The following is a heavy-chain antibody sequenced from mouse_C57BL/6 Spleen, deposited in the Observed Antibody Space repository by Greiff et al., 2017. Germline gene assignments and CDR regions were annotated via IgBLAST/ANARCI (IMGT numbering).Heavy chain of an antibody. Sequence: VKLMESGAELARPGASVKLSCKASGYTFTSYGISWVKQSPGQGLEWIGEIYPRSGNTYYNEKFKGKATLTADKSSSTAYMELRSLTSEDSAVYFCARRITTVFDYWGQGTTLTVSS. CDR3: ARRITTVFDY. CDR1: GYTFTSYG. CDR2: IYPRSGNT. V-gene: IGHV1-81*01. D-gene: IGHD1-1*01. J-gene: IGHJ2*01.